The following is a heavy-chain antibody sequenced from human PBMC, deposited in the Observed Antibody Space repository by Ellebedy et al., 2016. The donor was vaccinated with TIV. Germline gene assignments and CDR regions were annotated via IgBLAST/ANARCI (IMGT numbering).Heavy chain of an antibody. CDR1: GFIFNIHA. Sequence: GESLKISCGASGFIFNIHAMGWVRQIPGKGLEWVSSLSGRGDKTHYADSVKGRFTISRDNSENTLYLQMNSLRAEDTAVYYCAKDLSPFYDTSGYFKHWGRGTLVTVSS. CDR2: LSGRGDKT. J-gene: IGHJ1*01. CDR3: AKDLSPFYDTSGYFKH. V-gene: IGHV3-23*01. D-gene: IGHD2/OR15-2a*01.